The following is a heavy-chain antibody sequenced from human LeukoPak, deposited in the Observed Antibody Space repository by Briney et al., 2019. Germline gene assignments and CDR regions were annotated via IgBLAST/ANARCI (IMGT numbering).Heavy chain of an antibody. J-gene: IGHJ4*02. V-gene: IGHV3-21*01. CDR1: GFTFSSYA. CDR3: ARVVGYFDY. Sequence: KTGGSLRLSCAAPGFTFSSYAMSWVRQAPGKGLEWVSAISGSGSTIYYADSVKGRFTISRDNAKNSLYLQMNSLRAEDTAVYYCARVVGYFDYWGQGTLVTVSS. D-gene: IGHD2-2*01. CDR2: ISGSGSTI.